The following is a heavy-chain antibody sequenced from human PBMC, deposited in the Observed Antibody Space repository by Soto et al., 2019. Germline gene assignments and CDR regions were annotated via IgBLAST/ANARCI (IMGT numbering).Heavy chain of an antibody. CDR2: IYYSWST. D-gene: IGHD3-3*01. Sequence: SETLSLTCTVSGGAISSGGYYWSWIRQHPGKGLEWIGYIYYSWSTYYNPSLKSRGTISVDTSKNQFSLKLSSVTAADTDVYYCERIPLKIFGVVGRWFDPWGQGRLVNVS. J-gene: IGHJ5*02. V-gene: IGHV4-31*03. CDR1: GGAISSGGYY. CDR3: ERIPLKIFGVVGRWFDP.